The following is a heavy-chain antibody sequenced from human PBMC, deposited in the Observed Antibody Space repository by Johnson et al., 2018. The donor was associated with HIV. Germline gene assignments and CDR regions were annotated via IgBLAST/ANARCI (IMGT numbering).Heavy chain of an antibody. Sequence: QVQLVESGGGVVQPGRSLRLSCAASGFTFSSYAMHWVRQAPGKGLEWVAVISYDGSNKYYTDVVKGRFTISRDNYKNTVSLQMNSLRVEDTAVYYCARAYTYGAFDIWGQGTMVTVSS. CDR1: GFTFSSYA. J-gene: IGHJ3*02. CDR2: ISYDGSNK. CDR3: ARAYTYGAFDI. D-gene: IGHD5-18*01. V-gene: IGHV3-30*14.